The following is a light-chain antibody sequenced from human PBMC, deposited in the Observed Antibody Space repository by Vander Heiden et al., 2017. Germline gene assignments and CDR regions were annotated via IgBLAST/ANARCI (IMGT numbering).Light chain of an antibody. J-gene: IGKJ2*01. Sequence: PSFLSASGGDRVTITWRASQPSSNYSNWYQQRPGEAPKLLICPASNAQSRVPLRFSGSGSGAYFPLTSSSLQPEDFATYFYQQSYSTPFTFGQGTTLEIK. V-gene: IGKV1-39*01. CDR2: PAS. CDR3: QQSYSTPFT. CDR1: QPSSNY.